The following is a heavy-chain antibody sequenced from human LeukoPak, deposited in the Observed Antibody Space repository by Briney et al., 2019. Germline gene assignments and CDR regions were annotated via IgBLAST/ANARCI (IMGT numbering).Heavy chain of an antibody. CDR2: ISGSGGST. D-gene: IGHD6-19*01. V-gene: IGHV3-23*01. CDR3: ASISVAGIYYYYMDV. CDR1: GFTFSSYA. Sequence: GGSLRLSCAASGFTFSSYAMSWVRQAPGKGLEWVSAISGSGGSTYYADSVKGRFTISRDNSKNTLYLQMNSLRAEDTAVYYCASISVAGIYYYYMDVWGKGTTVTVSS. J-gene: IGHJ6*03.